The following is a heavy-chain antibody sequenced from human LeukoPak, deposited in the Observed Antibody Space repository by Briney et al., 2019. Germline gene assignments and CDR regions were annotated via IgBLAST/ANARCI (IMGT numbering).Heavy chain of an antibody. CDR3: ARSGQDIVATIMDV. D-gene: IGHD5-12*01. Sequence: ASVKVSCKVSGYTSPFYGITWVRQAPGQGLEWMGWINPNSGGTNYAQKFQGWVTMTRDTSTSTAYMELSRLRSDDTAVYYCARSGQDIVATIMDVWGQGTTVTVSS. J-gene: IGHJ6*02. CDR1: GYTSPFYG. V-gene: IGHV1-2*04. CDR2: INPNSGGT.